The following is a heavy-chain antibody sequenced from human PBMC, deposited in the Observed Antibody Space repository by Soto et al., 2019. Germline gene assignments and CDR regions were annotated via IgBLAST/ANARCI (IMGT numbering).Heavy chain of an antibody. Sequence: GSLRLSCAASGFTFSNAWMSWVRQAPGKGLEWVGRIKSKTDGGTTDYAAPVKGRFTISRDDSKNTLYLQMNSLKTEDTAVYYCTTWGVLLWFGELLPLFDYWGQGTLVTVSS. V-gene: IGHV3-15*01. CDR1: GFTFSNAW. J-gene: IGHJ4*02. D-gene: IGHD3-10*01. CDR2: IKSKTDGGTT. CDR3: TTWGVLLWFGELLPLFDY.